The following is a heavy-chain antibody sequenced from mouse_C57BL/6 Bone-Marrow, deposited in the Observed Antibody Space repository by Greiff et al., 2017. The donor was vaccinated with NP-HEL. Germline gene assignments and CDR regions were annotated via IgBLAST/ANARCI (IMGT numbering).Heavy chain of an antibody. Sequence: VQLQQPGAELVKPGASVKMSCKASGYTFTSYWITWVKQRPGQGLEWIGDIYPGSGSTNYNEKFKSKATLTVDTSSSPAYMQLSILTSEDSAVYYCARDHYYGSSYNAYWGQGTLVTVSA. D-gene: IGHD1-1*01. J-gene: IGHJ3*01. CDR1: GYTFTSYW. CDR2: IYPGSGST. V-gene: IGHV1-55*01. CDR3: ARDHYYGSSYNAY.